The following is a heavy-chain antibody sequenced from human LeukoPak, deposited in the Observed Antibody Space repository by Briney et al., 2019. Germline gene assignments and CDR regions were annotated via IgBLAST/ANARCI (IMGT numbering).Heavy chain of an antibody. J-gene: IGHJ4*02. CDR2: IYYSGST. CDR3: ARHPRHIVVVPTAIDY. V-gene: IGHV4-59*08. Sequence: PQTLSLTCTLSGVSLTSYYWSWIRQPPGNGLEWIGYIYYSGSTNYNPSLKSRVTISVDTSKNQFSLKLSSVTAADTAVYYCARHPRHIVVVPTAIDYWGQGTLVTVSS. CDR1: GVSLTSYY. D-gene: IGHD2-2*01.